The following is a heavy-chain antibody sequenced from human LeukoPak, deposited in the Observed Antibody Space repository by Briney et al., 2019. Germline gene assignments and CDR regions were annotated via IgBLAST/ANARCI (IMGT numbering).Heavy chain of an antibody. J-gene: IGHJ4*02. CDR3: AKGAYDYIEMGYFDY. CDR2: IVASSGST. D-gene: IGHD5-12*01. V-gene: IGHV3-23*01. Sequence: QPGGSLRLSCAASGFSISNSAMSWVRQAPGKGLEWVSLIVASSGSTFYADSVKGRFTISRDSSKNTLYLQMNSLRAEDMAVYHCAKGAYDYIEMGYFDYWGQGTLVTVSS. CDR1: GFSISNSA.